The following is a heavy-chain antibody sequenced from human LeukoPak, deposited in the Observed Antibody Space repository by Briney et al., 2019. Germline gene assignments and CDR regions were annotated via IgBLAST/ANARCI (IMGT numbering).Heavy chain of an antibody. CDR1: GFSFSKYP. V-gene: IGHV3-30-3*01. Sequence: PGGSLRLSCGASGFSFSKYPIHWVRQAPGKGLEWVAVISYDGSNKYYADSMKGRFTISRDNSKNTLYLQMNSLRGDDTAVYYCARDRDRRSGYYSGMGVWGQGTTVTVSS. CDR2: ISYDGSNK. CDR3: ARDRDRRSGYYSGMGV. D-gene: IGHD3-22*01. J-gene: IGHJ6*01.